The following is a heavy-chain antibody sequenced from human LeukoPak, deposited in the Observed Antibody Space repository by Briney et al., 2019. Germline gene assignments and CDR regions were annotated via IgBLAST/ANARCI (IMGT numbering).Heavy chain of an antibody. D-gene: IGHD6-19*01. CDR1: GGSISSYY. Sequence: SETLSLTCTVSGGSISSYYWSWTRQPPGKGLEWIGYIYYSGSTNYNPSLKSRVTISVDTSKNQFSLKLSSVTAADTAVYYCARRSSGWYDDAFDIWGQGTMVTVSS. V-gene: IGHV4-59*01. CDR2: IYYSGST. CDR3: ARRSSGWYDDAFDI. J-gene: IGHJ3*02.